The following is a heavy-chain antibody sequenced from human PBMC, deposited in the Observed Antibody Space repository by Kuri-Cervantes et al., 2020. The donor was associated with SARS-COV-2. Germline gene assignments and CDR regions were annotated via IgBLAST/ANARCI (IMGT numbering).Heavy chain of an antibody. D-gene: IGHD3-9*01. V-gene: IGHV1-24*01. CDR1: GYTLTELS. Sequence: ASVKVSCKVSGYTLTELSMHWVRQAPGKGLEWMGGFDPEDGETIYAQKFQGRVTMTTDTSTSTAYMELRSLRSDDTAVYYCARLPFNYDILTGYYYYYGMDVWGQGTTVTVSS. J-gene: IGHJ6*02. CDR3: ARLPFNYDILTGYYYYYGMDV. CDR2: FDPEDGET.